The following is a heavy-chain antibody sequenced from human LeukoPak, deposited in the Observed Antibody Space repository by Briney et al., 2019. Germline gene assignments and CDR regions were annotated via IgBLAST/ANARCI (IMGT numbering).Heavy chain of an antibody. D-gene: IGHD6-19*01. V-gene: IGHV3-21*01. CDR3: ARDGSAVAPHDVNWFDP. CDR2: ISSSSSYI. Sequence: KTGGSLRLSCAASGFTFSSYSMNWVRQAPGKGLKWVSYISSSSSYIYYADSVKGRFTISRDNAKNSLYLQMNSLRPEDTAVYYCARDGSAVAPHDVNWFDPWGKGTVVTVSS. J-gene: IGHJ5*02. CDR1: GFTFSSYS.